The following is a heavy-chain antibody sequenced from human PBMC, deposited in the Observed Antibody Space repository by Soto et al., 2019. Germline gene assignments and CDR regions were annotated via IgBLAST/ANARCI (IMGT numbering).Heavy chain of an antibody. CDR2: LSGRGGST. J-gene: IGHJ4*02. CDR3: VKGSASARPYFFDN. Sequence: VELLDSGGGLVQPGGSLRLSCAASGFSFSDYVMSWVRQAPGKGLEWVSALSGRGGSTYYADSVTGRFTISRDNSKNTLYLQMNSLRAEDTAVYYCVKGSASARPYFFDNWGQGTLVTVSS. D-gene: IGHD6-6*01. CDR1: GFSFSDYV. V-gene: IGHV3-23*01.